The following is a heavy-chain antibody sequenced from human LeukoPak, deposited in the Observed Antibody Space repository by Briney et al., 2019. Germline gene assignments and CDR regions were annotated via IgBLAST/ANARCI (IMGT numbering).Heavy chain of an antibody. V-gene: IGHV4-34*01. CDR1: GFTFSSYS. CDR3: ARVNHDFWSGYPNWFDP. CDR2: INHSGST. J-gene: IGHJ5*02. Sequence: SGGSLRLSCAASGFTFSSYSMNWVRQAPGKGLEWIGEINHSGSTNYNPSLKSRVTISVDTSKNQFSLKLSSVTAADTAVYYCARVNHDFWSGYPNWFDPWGQGTLVTVSS. D-gene: IGHD3-3*01.